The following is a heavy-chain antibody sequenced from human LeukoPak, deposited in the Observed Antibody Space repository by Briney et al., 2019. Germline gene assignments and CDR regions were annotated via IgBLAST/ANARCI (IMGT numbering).Heavy chain of an antibody. J-gene: IGHJ6*02. CDR1: GFTFSNYA. V-gene: IGHV3-23*01. CDR3: AKDHYGGNHYYFGMDV. Sequence: GGSLRLSYAASGFTFSNYAMNWVRQAPGKGLEWVSAISTTGDHTDYADSVKGRFTISRDNSKNTLYLQMDSLSAEDTAVYYCAKDHYGGNHYYFGMDVWGQGTTVTVSS. CDR2: ISTTGDHT. D-gene: IGHD4-23*01.